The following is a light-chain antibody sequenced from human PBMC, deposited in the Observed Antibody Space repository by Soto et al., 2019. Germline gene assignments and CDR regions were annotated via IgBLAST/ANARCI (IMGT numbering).Light chain of an antibody. CDR1: QSIRTN. CDR3: QQYNNWTPA. Sequence: EIVMTQSPATLSVSPGPRPNLSCRASQSIRTNLDWYQQKPGQAPRLLIYGASTRAAGIPARFSGSGSGTEFTLTISSLQSEDFAVYYCQQYNNWTPAFGQGTRLEIK. J-gene: IGKJ5*01. CDR2: GAS. V-gene: IGKV3-15*01.